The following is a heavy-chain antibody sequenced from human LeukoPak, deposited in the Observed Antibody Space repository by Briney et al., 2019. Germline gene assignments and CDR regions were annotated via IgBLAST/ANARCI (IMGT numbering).Heavy chain of an antibody. Sequence: ASVKVSCKASGYTSTSHGISWVRQAPGQGLERMGWISGYNGNTNYAQKFQGRVNMTTDTSTSTAYMELRSLRSDDTAVYYCARLTYYSGSGAYDYWGQGTLVTVSS. D-gene: IGHD3-10*01. V-gene: IGHV1-18*04. CDR1: GYTSTSHG. J-gene: IGHJ4*02. CDR2: ISGYNGNT. CDR3: ARLTYYSGSGAYDY.